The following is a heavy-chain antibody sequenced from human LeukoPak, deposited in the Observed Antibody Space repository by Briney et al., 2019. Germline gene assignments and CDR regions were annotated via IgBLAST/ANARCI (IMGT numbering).Heavy chain of an antibody. CDR1: GGSISSYY. J-gene: IGHJ4*02. CDR3: ARVGLLDDILTGRFDY. D-gene: IGHD3-9*01. Sequence: PSETLSFTXTVSGGSISSYYWSWIRQPPGKGLEWIGYIYYSGSTNYNPSLKSRVTISVDTSKNQFSLKLSSVTAADTAVYYCARVGLLDDILTGRFDYWGQGTLVTVSS. V-gene: IGHV4-59*01. CDR2: IYYSGST.